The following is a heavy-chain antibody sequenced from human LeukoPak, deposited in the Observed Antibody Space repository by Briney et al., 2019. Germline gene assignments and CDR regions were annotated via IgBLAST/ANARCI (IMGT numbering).Heavy chain of an antibody. V-gene: IGHV4-30-2*01. J-gene: IGHJ5*02. Sequence: PSETLSLTCAVSGGSISSGGYSWIWIRQPPGKGLEWIGYIYHSGSTYYNPSLKSRVTISVDRSKIQFSLKLSSVTAADTAVYYCARPGIAAAGYNWFDPWGQGTLVTVSS. CDR2: IYHSGST. CDR3: ARPGIAAAGYNWFDP. D-gene: IGHD6-13*01. CDR1: GGSISSGGYS.